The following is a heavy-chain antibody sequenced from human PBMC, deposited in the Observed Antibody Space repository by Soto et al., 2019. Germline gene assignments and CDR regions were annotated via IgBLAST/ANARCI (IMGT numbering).Heavy chain of an antibody. D-gene: IGHD3-3*01. CDR3: ARGILEGYPHSPIED. CDR1: GYNFVKYG. Sequence: ASVKVSCKASGYNFVKYGITWVRQAPGQGLEWLGWISPYNGNTKYAQKIQGRVIMTTDTSTTTAYLELLSLTSDDTAVYYCARGILEGYPHSPIEDWGQGTTVTDSS. CDR2: ISPYNGNT. J-gene: IGHJ6*02. V-gene: IGHV1-18*01.